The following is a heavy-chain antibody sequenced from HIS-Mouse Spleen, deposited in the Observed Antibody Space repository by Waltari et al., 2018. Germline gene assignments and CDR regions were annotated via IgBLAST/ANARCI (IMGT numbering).Heavy chain of an antibody. J-gene: IGHJ2*01. CDR2: IYYSGST. Sequence: QLQLQESGPGLVKPSETLSLTCTFSGGPLSSSRYSWGWIRPPPGKGLGWIGSIYYSGSTYYNPSLKSRVTISVDTSKNQFSLKLSSVTAADTAVYYCAREIPYSSSWYDWYFDLWGRGTLVTVSS. D-gene: IGHD6-13*01. CDR1: GGPLSSSRYS. V-gene: IGHV4-39*07. CDR3: AREIPYSSSWYDWYFDL.